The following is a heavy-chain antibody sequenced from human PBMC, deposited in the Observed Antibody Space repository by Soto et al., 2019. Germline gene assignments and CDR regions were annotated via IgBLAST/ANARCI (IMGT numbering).Heavy chain of an antibody. CDR2: IDPYDNGI. J-gene: IGHJ4*02. Sequence: EVQLVESGGGLVQPGGSLRLSCRDSGFTFSGDWMHWVRQAPGKGLDWVSRIDPYDNGISYADSVKGRFTIFGDNAKSTLYLQVTSLRHEDTDVSDGTRETFGASDYLGQGALGTVSS. V-gene: IGHV3-74*01. D-gene: IGHD2-2*01. CDR3: TRETFGASDY. CDR1: GFTFSGDW.